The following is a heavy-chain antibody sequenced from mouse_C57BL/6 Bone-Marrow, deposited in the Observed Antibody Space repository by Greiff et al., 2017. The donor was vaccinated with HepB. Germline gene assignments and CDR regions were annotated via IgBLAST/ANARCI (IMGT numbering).Heavy chain of an antibody. Sequence: VQLQQSGAELVRPGASVKLSCKASGYTFTDYYINWVKQRPGQGLEWIARIYPGSGNTYYNEKFKGKATLTAEKSSSTAYMQLSSLTSEDSAVYFCARWDDYDDGYAMDYWGQGTSVTVSS. CDR3: ARWDDYDDGYAMDY. D-gene: IGHD2-4*01. V-gene: IGHV1-76*01. J-gene: IGHJ4*01. CDR2: IYPGSGNT. CDR1: GYTFTDYY.